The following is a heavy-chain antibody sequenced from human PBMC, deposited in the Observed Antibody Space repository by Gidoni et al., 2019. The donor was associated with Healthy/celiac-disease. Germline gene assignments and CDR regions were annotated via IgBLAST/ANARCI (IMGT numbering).Heavy chain of an antibody. J-gene: IGHJ2*01. CDR3: ARHGYDSSLFDL. CDR2: IDYSGST. D-gene: IGHD3-22*01. V-gene: IGHV4-39*01. Sequence: QLQLQESGPGLVQPSETLSLTCTVSGGSISSRSYYWGWIRQPPGKGLEWIGSIDYSGSTYYNPSIKSRVTISVDTSKNQFSLKLSSVTAADTAVYYCARHGYDSSLFDLWGRGTLVTVSS. CDR1: GGSISSRSYY.